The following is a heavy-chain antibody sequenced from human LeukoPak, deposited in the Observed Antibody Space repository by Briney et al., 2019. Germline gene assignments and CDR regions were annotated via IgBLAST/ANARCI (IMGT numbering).Heavy chain of an antibody. CDR1: VGYITSNSHY. CDR3: ARQRVRSWPDQGYHFDY. Sequence: SETLSLTCSVSVGYITSNSHYWAWVRQPPGKGLEWIGSVFNSGRNYPNPSLKSRISFSVDTSKSQFSLRLNSVTATDTAMYYCARQRVRSWPDQGYHFDYWGQGALVTAPQ. CDR2: VFNSGRN. J-gene: IGHJ4*02. D-gene: IGHD6-13*01. V-gene: IGHV4-39*01.